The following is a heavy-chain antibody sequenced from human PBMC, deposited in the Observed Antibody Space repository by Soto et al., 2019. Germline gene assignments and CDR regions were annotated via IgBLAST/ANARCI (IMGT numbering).Heavy chain of an antibody. CDR1: GYTFTGYY. CDR3: ASALRGGYYFDY. J-gene: IGHJ4*02. CDR2: INPNSGGT. D-gene: IGHD4-17*01. Sequence: ASVKVSCKASGYTFTGYYMHWVRQSPGQGLEWMGWINPNSGGTNYAQKFQGWVTMTRDTSISTAYMELSRLRSDDTAVDYWASALRGGYYFDYWGQGTLVTVSS. V-gene: IGHV1-2*04.